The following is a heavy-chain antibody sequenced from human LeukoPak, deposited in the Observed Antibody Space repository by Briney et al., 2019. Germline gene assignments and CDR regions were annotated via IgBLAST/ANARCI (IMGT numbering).Heavy chain of an antibody. V-gene: IGHV3-30*18. Sequence: GGSLRLSCVASGFTFSPYVMHWVRQGPGKGLEWVALISSDGNNKYYADSVKGRFTISRDNSKNTLYLQMNSLRAEDTAVYYCAKDQAYYGNAAFGMWGRGTMVTVSS. CDR2: ISSDGNNK. J-gene: IGHJ3*02. D-gene: IGHD3-10*01. CDR3: AKDQAYYGNAAFGM. CDR1: GFTFSPYV.